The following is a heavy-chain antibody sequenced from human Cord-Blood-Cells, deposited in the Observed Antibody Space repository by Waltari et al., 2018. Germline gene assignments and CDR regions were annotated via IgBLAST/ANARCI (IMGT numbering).Heavy chain of an antibody. J-gene: IGHJ4*02. CDR1: GYTFTSYG. Sequence: QVQLVQSGAEVKKPGASVKVSCKASGYTFTSYGISWVAQAPGQGLEWMGWISAYKANTHYAQKLQCRVTMSTDTTTSTAYMELRSLISDDTAVYYCARDRYSGSYYDYWGQGTLVTVSS. CDR2: ISAYKANT. D-gene: IGHD1-26*01. V-gene: IGHV1-18*01. CDR3: ARDRYSGSYYDY.